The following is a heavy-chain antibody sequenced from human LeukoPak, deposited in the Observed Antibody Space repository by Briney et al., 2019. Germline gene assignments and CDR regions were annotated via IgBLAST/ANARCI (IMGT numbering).Heavy chain of an antibody. Sequence: GESLKISCKGSGYSFTSYWIGWARQMPGKGLEWMGIINPGDSDTRYSPSFQGQVTISADKSISTAYLQWSSLKASDTAMYYCARRGFSEYNWFDPWGQGTLVTVSS. CDR1: GYSFTSYW. J-gene: IGHJ5*02. V-gene: IGHV5-51*01. CDR2: INPGDSDT. CDR3: ARRGFSEYNWFDP.